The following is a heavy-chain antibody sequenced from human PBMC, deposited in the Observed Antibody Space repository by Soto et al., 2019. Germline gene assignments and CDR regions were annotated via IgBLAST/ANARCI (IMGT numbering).Heavy chain of an antibody. CDR3: AKDLGYCSGGSCYKFDY. J-gene: IGHJ4*02. CDR2: ISGSGGST. D-gene: IGHD2-15*01. CDR1: GFTFNNYA. V-gene: IGHV3-23*01. Sequence: GGSLRLSCAASGFTFNNYAMSWVRQAPGKGLEWVSAISGSGGSTYYADSVKGRFTISRDNSKNTLYLQMNSLRAEDTAVYYCAKDLGYCSGGSCYKFDYWGQGTLVTVSS.